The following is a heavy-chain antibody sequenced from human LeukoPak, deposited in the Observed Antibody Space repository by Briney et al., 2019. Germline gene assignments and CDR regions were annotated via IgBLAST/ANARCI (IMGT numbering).Heavy chain of an antibody. CDR2: ISSSGSTI. CDR1: GFIFNNYG. Sequence: GGSLRLSCAAAGFIFNNYGLIWVRQAPGKGLEWVSYISSSGSTIYYADSVKGRLTISRDNAKNSLYLQMNSLRAEDTAVYYCAREFTSSSWYVDYYYGMDVWGQGITVTVSS. V-gene: IGHV3-48*04. D-gene: IGHD6-13*01. CDR3: AREFTSSSWYVDYYYGMDV. J-gene: IGHJ6*02.